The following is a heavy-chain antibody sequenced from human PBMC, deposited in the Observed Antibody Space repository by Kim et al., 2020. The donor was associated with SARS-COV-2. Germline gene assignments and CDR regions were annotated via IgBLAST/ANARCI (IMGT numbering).Heavy chain of an antibody. D-gene: IGHD6-13*01. CDR2: ISYDGSNK. V-gene: IGHV3-30*18. J-gene: IGHJ6*02. Sequence: GGSLRLSCAASGFTFSSYGMHWVRQAPGKGLEWVAVISYDGSNKYYADSVKGRFTISRDNSKNTLYLQMNSLRAEDTAVYYCAKDGHTSSSWYYYYYGMDVWGQGTTVTVSS. CDR3: AKDGHTSSSWYYYYYGMDV. CDR1: GFTFSSYG.